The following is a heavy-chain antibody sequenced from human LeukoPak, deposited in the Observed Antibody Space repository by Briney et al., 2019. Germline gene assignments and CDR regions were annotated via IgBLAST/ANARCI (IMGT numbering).Heavy chain of an antibody. CDR2: ISWNSGSI. J-gene: IGHJ5*02. CDR1: GFTFDDYA. CDR3: AKGAGFGVANWFDP. V-gene: IGHV3-9*03. Sequence: PGGSLRLSCAASGFTFDDYAMHWVRQAPGKGLEWVSGISWNSGSIGYADSVKGRFTISRDNAKNSLYLQMNSLRAEDMALYYCAKGAGFGVANWFDPWGQGTLVTVSS. D-gene: IGHD3-3*01.